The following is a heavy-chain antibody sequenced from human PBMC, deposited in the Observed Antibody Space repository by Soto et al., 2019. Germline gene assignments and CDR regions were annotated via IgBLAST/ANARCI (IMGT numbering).Heavy chain of an antibody. CDR1: GYTFTSYY. D-gene: IGHD2-8*01. Sequence: RASVKVSCKASGYTFTSYYMHWVRQAPGQGLEWMGIINPSGGSTSYAQKFQGRVTMTRDTSTSTVYMELRSLRSEDTAVYYCARGQSFQLMVYADAFDIWGQGTVVTVSS. J-gene: IGHJ3*02. V-gene: IGHV1-46*01. CDR2: INPSGGST. CDR3: ARGQSFQLMVYADAFDI.